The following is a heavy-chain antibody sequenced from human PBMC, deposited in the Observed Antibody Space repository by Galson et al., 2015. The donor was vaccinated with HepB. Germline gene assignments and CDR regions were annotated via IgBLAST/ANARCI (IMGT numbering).Heavy chain of an antibody. D-gene: IGHD1-26*01. J-gene: IGHJ5*02. CDR1: GGSISSYY. V-gene: IGHV4-59*01. Sequence: ETLSLTCTVSGGSISSYYWSWIRQPPGKGLEWIGYIYYSGSTNYNPSLKSRVTISVDTSKNQFSLKLSSVTAADTAVYYCARDQAPTPRNAEHWFDPWGQGTLVTVSS. CDR3: ARDQAPTPRNAEHWFDP. CDR2: IYYSGST.